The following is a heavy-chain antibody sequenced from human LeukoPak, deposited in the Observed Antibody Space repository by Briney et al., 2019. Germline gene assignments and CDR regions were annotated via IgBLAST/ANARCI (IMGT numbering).Heavy chain of an antibody. Sequence: SETLSLTCTVSGGSISSYYWSWIRQPPGKGLEWIGYIYSSGNTNYNPSLKSRVTISVDTSKNQFSLKLSSVTAADTAVYYCARGPYDFWSGYYTSYYYGMDVWGQGTTVTVSS. D-gene: IGHD3-3*01. CDR3: ARGPYDFWSGYYTSYYYGMDV. V-gene: IGHV4-59*01. CDR2: IYSSGNT. CDR1: GGSISSYY. J-gene: IGHJ6*02.